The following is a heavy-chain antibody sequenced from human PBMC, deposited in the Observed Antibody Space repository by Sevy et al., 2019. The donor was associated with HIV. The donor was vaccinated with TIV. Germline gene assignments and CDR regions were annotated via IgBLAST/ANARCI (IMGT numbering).Heavy chain of an antibody. CDR2: IKQDESEK. V-gene: IGHV3-7*01. J-gene: IGHJ4*02. CDR3: AREVGGFNWRPYYFDS. D-gene: IGHD3-16*01. CDR1: GFRFTDYW. Sequence: GGSLRLSCAASGFRFTDYWMSWVRQTPGKGLEWVATIKQDESEKYYLDSVKGRFAMSRDNGKNSVSLQMNGLRVEDTALYYCAREVGGFNWRPYYFDSWGQGTLVTVSS.